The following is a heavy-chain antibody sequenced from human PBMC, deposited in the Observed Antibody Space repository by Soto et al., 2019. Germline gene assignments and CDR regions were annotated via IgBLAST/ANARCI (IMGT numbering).Heavy chain of an antibody. V-gene: IGHV3-74*01. CDR2: ISGDGSLR. CDR3: VRGTVSGSFLIY. J-gene: IGHJ4*02. Sequence: EVQLVESGGGLVQPGGSLRLSCAASGFTFSSDWMSWVRQVPGKGLVWVSRISGDGSLRNYADSVRGRFTISRDNAKTTLFLQLNSLSVDDTALYYCVRGTVSGSFLIYWGRGSLVTVSS. D-gene: IGHD6-19*01. CDR1: GFTFSSDW.